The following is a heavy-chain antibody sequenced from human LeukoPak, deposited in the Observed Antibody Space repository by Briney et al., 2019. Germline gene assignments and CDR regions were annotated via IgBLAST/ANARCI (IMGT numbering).Heavy chain of an antibody. D-gene: IGHD6-19*01. J-gene: IGHJ3*02. CDR3: AKEGMHIAVAGRNAFDI. V-gene: IGHV3-9*01. CDR2: ISWNSGSI. CDR1: GFTFDDYA. Sequence: PGGSLRLSCAASGFTFDDYAMHWVRQAPGKGLEWVSGISWNSGSIGYADSVKGRFTISRDNSKNTLYLQMNSLRAEDTAVYYCAKEGMHIAVAGRNAFDIWGQGTMVTVSS.